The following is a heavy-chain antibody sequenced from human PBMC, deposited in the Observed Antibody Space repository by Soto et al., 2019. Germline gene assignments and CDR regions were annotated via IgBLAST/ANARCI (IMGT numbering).Heavy chain of an antibody. J-gene: IGHJ5*02. CDR1: GVSISSNNW. V-gene: IGHV4-4*01. CDR2: IYDNEST. D-gene: IGHD6-13*01. CDR3: ARVDSSWYFPNS. Sequence: ETLSPTCAVSGVSISSNNWWSWVRQPPGKGLQWIGEIYDNESTNYNPSLKSRVTMSVDKSKNQFSLKLSSVTAADTAVYFCARVDSSWYFPNSWGRGTLVTVYS.